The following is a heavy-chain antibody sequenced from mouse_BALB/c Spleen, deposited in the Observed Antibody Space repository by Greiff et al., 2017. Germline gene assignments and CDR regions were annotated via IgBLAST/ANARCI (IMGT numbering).Heavy chain of an antibody. CDR3: ARLRPTYYAMDY. CDR2: ISSGSSTI. V-gene: IGHV5-17*02. Sequence: EVQLVESGGGLVQPGGSRKLSCAASGFTFSSFGMHWVRQAPEKGLEWVAYISSGSSTIYYADTVKGRFTISRDNPKNTLFLQMTSLRSEDTAMYYCARLRPTYYAMDYWGQGTSVTVSS. J-gene: IGHJ4*01. CDR1: GFTFSSFG.